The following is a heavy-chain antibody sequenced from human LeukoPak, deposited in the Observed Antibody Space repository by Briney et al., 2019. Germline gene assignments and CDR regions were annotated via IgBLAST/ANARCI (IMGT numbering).Heavy chain of an antibody. CDR2: IYYSGST. CDR3: ARETSQKGAHYMDV. D-gene: IGHD3-16*01. J-gene: IGHJ6*03. V-gene: IGHV4-59*01. CDR1: GGSIISYY. Sequence: KPSETLSLTCTVSGGSIISYYRSWIRQPPGKGLEWIGYIYYSGSTNYNPSLKSRVTISVDTSKNQFSLKLTSVTAADTAVYYCARETSQKGAHYMDVWGKGTTVTISS.